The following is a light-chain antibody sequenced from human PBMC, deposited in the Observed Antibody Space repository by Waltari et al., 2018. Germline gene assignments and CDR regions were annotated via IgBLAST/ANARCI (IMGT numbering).Light chain of an antibody. CDR2: AAS. CDR1: QGIRND. CDR3: LQDYNYPWT. V-gene: IGKV1-6*01. J-gene: IGKJ1*01. Sequence: AIQMTQSPSSLSASVGDRFTINCRTSQGIRNDLGWYQQKPGKAPKLLIYAASSVQSGVPSRFSGSGSGTDFTLTISSLQPEDFATYYCLQDYNYPWTFGQGTKVEIK.